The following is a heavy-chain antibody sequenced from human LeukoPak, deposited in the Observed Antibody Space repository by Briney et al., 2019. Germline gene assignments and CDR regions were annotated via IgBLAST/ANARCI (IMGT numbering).Heavy chain of an antibody. Sequence: PSETLSLTCAVYGGSFSSYYWGWIRQPPGKGLEWIGSIYYSGSTYYNPSLKSRVTISVDTSKNQFSLKLSSVTAADTAVYYCASLPHLVVIKPLLTDYWGQGTLVTVSS. CDR3: ASLPHLVVIKPLLTDY. CDR2: IYYSGST. V-gene: IGHV4-39*07. CDR1: GGSFSSYY. D-gene: IGHD3-3*01. J-gene: IGHJ4*02.